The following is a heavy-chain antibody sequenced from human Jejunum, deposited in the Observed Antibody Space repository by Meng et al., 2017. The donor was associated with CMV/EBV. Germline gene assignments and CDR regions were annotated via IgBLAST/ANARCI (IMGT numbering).Heavy chain of an antibody. CDR3: VKDFAWSIDF. Sequence: VQLVGSGGGLFQPGGSRRLSCAASGFSFSASVMHWVRQDPGQGLVWVARINHDGTETIYRDSVRGRFTVSRDNTKNTVSLEMNSLRVEDTALYYCVKDFAWSIDFWGQGVLVTVSS. CDR2: INHDGTET. J-gene: IGHJ4*02. D-gene: IGHD3-3*01. V-gene: IGHV3-74*01. CDR1: GFSFSASV.